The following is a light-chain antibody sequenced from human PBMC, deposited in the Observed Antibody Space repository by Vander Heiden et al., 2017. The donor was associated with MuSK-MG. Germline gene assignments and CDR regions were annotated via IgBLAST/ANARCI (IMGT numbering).Light chain of an antibody. CDR3: QQDGSSQYT. V-gene: IGKV3-20*01. Sequence: EIVLTQSPGTLSLSPGERPTLSCRASQSVSSSYLAWYQQKPGQAPRLHIYDASSRATGIPDRFSDSGSGTDFTLTIRRLEHEDFAVCYWQQDGSSQYTFGQGTKLEIK. CDR1: QSVSSSY. J-gene: IGKJ2*01. CDR2: DAS.